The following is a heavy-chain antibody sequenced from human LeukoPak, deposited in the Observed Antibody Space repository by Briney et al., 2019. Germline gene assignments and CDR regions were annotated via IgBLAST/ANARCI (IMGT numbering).Heavy chain of an antibody. V-gene: IGHV4-34*01. Sequence: SETLSLTCAVYGGSFSGYYWSWIRQPPGKGLEWIGEINHSGSTNYNPSLKSRVTISVDTSKNQSSLKLSSVTAADTAVYYCASLISPTPTNDAFDIWGQGTMVTVSS. D-gene: IGHD4-23*01. CDR3: ASLISPTPTNDAFDI. CDR1: GGSFSGYY. CDR2: INHSGST. J-gene: IGHJ3*02.